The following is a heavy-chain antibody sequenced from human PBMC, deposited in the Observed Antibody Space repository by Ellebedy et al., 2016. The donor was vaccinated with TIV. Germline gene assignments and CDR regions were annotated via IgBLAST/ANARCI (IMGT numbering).Heavy chain of an antibody. J-gene: IGHJ6*02. CDR3: ARAGGYSYGLTHYGMDV. CDR2: ISWNSGSI. V-gene: IGHV3-9*01. CDR1: GFTFDDYA. D-gene: IGHD5-18*01. Sequence: SLKISXAASGFTFDDYAMHWVRQAPGKGLEWVSGISWNSGSIGYADSVKGRFTISRDNAKNSLYLQMNSLRAEDTAVYYCARAGGYSYGLTHYGMDVWGQGTTVTVSS.